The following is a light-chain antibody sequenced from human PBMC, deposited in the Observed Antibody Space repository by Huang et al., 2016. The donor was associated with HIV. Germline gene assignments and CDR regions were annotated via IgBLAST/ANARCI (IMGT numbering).Light chain of an antibody. Sequence: IQLTQSPSSLSASVGDRATITCRASQGINNYLAWYQQKAGKAPRLLIYAASSLQSGVPSRFSGSASGTDLTLTINSLQPEDSATYYCQQLDSYPLTFGGGTKVEI. CDR1: QGINNY. J-gene: IGKJ4*01. CDR3: QQLDSYPLT. CDR2: AAS. V-gene: IGKV1-9*01.